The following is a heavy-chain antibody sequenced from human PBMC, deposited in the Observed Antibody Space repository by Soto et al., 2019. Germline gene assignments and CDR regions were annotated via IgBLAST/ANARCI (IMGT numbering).Heavy chain of an antibody. D-gene: IGHD2-8*01. CDR3: ASAPLGSCTNGVGSRGMDV. Sequence: GGSLRLSCAGSGFTFSDNYMAWIRQAPGKGLEWVSYINSNSLYTHYADSVKGRFTISRDNAKNSLYLQLNSLRAEDTAVYYCASAPLGSCTNGVGSRGMDVWGQGTTVTVSS. CDR1: GFTFSDNY. V-gene: IGHV3-11*06. J-gene: IGHJ6*02. CDR2: INSNSLYT.